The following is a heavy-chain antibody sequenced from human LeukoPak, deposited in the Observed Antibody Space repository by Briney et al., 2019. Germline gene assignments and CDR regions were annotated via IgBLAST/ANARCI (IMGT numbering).Heavy chain of an antibody. Sequence: SETLSLTCTVSGGSISSYYWSWILQPAGKGLEWIGRIYTNGSTNYNPSLKSRVTMSVDTSKNQFSLKLSSVTAADTAVYYCARATGYSSSWPETNWFDPWGQGTPVPVSS. V-gene: IGHV4-4*07. CDR1: GGSISSYY. CDR3: ARATGYSSSWPETNWFDP. D-gene: IGHD6-13*01. CDR2: IYTNGST. J-gene: IGHJ5*02.